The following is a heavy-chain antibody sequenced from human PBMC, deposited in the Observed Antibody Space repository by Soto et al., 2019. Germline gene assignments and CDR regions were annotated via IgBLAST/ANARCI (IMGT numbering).Heavy chain of an antibody. Sequence: QLQLQESGSGLVKPSQTLSLTCVVSGGSINSDACSWSWIRQPPGKVLEYIGSIYHSGSTDYNPSFKGRATISIDNSMNQFSLNLRSVSAADTAMYFCARLPVPIGFGMDVWGQGTTVTVSS. D-gene: IGHD1-26*01. CDR2: IYHSGST. CDR1: GGSINSDACS. V-gene: IGHV4-30-2*01. J-gene: IGHJ6*02. CDR3: ARLPVPIGFGMDV.